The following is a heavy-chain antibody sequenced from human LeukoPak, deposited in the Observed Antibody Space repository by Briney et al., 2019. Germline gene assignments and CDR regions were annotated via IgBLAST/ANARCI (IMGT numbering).Heavy chain of an antibody. V-gene: IGHV6-1*01. D-gene: IGHD3-10*01. CDR1: GDSVSSNSAA. Sequence: SQTLSLTCAISGDSVSSNSAAWNWIRQSPSRGLEWLGRTYYRSKWYNDYAVSVKSRITINPDTSKNQFSLQLSSVTAADTAVYYCARHLLITMVRGVTQLDYWGQGTLVTVSS. CDR2: TYYRSKWYN. J-gene: IGHJ4*02. CDR3: ARHLLITMVRGVTQLDY.